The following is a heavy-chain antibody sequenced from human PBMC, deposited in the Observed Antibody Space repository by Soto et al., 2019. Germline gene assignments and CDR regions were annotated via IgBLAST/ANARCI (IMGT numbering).Heavy chain of an antibody. V-gene: IGHV3-9*01. Sequence: EVQLVESGGGLVQPGRSLRLSCEASGFTFDDYAMHWVRQAPGKGLEWVSGISWNSGSIGYADSVKGRFTISRDNAKNSLYLQMNSLRAEDTALYYCAKDVGGGDDYWGQGTLVTVSS. J-gene: IGHJ4*02. CDR3: AKDVGGGDDY. CDR1: GFTFDDYA. CDR2: ISWNSGSI. D-gene: IGHD2-21*02.